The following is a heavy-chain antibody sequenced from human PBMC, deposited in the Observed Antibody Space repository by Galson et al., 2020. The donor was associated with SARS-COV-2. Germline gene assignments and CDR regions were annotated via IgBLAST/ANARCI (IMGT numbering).Heavy chain of an antibody. CDR3: ARDFGAGVWFVVAPAAIGPLDY. Sequence: GGSLRLSCAASGFTFSSYAMHWVRQAPGKGLEWVAVISYDGSNKYYADSVKGRFTISRDNSKNTLYLQMNSLRAEDTAVYYCARDFGAGVWFVVAPAAIGPLDYWGKGTLVTVSS. V-gene: IGHV3-30*04. CDR1: GFTFSSYA. D-gene: IGHD2-2*02. CDR2: ISYDGSNK. J-gene: IGHJ4*02.